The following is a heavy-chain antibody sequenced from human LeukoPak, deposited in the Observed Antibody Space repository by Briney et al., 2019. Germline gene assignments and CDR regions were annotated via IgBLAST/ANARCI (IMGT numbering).Heavy chain of an antibody. CDR1: GFTFSSYS. V-gene: IGHV3-21*01. J-gene: IGHJ6*02. D-gene: IGHD3-22*01. Sequence: MTGGSLRLSCAASGFTFSSYSMNWVRQAPGKGLEWVSSISSSSSYIYYADSVKGRFTISRDNAKNSLYLQMNSLRAEDTVVYYCARDGYYDSSGYHYYYYGMDVWGQGTTVTVSS. CDR3: ARDGYYDSSGYHYYYYGMDV. CDR2: ISSSSSYI.